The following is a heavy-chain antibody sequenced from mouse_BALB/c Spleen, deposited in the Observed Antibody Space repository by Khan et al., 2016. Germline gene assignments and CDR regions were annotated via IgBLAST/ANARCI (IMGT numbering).Heavy chain of an antibody. J-gene: IGHJ4*01. V-gene: IGHV9-3*02. CDR1: GYTFTNYG. Sequence: QIQLVQSGPELKKPGETVKISCKASGYTFTNYGMNWVKQAPGKDLKWMGWINTNTGEPTYAEDFKGRFAFSLETSASTAYLQINNLKNEDTTTYFCARNYRGMDYWGQGTSVTVSS. CDR3: ARNYRGMDY. CDR2: INTNTGEP. D-gene: IGHD2-12*01.